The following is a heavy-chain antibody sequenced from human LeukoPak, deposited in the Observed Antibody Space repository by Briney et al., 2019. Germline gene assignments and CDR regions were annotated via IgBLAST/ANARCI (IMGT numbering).Heavy chain of an antibody. CDR2: INPNSGGT. Sequence: ASVKVSCKASGYTFSGYYMHWVRQAPGQGLEWMGWINPNSGGTNYAQKFQGRVTMTRDTPIRTAYMELSRLRSDDTAVYYCAKNYYDYVWGGEPYYYYYMDVWGKGTTVTVSS. CDR3: AKNYYDYVWGGEPYYYYYMDV. CDR1: GYTFSGYY. J-gene: IGHJ6*03. V-gene: IGHV1-2*02. D-gene: IGHD3-16*01.